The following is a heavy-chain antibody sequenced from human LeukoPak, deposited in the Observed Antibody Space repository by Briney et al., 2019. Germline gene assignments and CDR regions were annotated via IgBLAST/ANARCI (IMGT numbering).Heavy chain of an antibody. D-gene: IGHD6-13*01. J-gene: IGHJ4*02. CDR1: GFTFSSYG. V-gene: IGHV3-30*02. CDR3: AKRSSSNKASSPFDY. CDR2: IRYDGSNK. Sequence: GGSLRLSCAASGFTFSSYGMHWVRQAPGKGLEWVAFIRYDGSNKYYADSVKGRFTISRDNSKNTLYLQMNSLRAEDTAVYYCAKRSSSNKASSPFDYWSQGTLVTVSS.